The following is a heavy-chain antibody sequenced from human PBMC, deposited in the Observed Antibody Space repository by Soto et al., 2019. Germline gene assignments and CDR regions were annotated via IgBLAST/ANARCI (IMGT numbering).Heavy chain of an antibody. CDR2: INPNNGVT. CDR1: GYMFTGSY. V-gene: IGHV1-2*02. D-gene: IGHD6-19*01. J-gene: IGHJ5*02. CDR3: AAAAIPVAGRHPDP. Sequence: ASVKVSCKASGYMFTGSYLQWVRQAPGQGLEWMGWINPNNGVTTYAKNFQGRVTMTRDSSISTAYMELSSLRSDDTAVYFCAAAAIPVAGRHPDPWGQGTLVTVSS.